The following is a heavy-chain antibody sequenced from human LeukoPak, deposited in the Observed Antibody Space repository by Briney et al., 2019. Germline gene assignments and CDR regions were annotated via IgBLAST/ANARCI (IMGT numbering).Heavy chain of an antibody. CDR3: ARTYNIRYFDI. Sequence: GGSLRLSCAASGFTFDDYAMHWVRQAPGKGLEWVSLISGDGGRTHYADSLKGRFTISRDNSKSTLYLQMNSLRAEDTAVYYCARTYNIRYFDIWGQGTLVTVSS. CDR2: ISGDGGRT. V-gene: IGHV3-43*02. D-gene: IGHD3-9*01. CDR1: GFTFDDYA. J-gene: IGHJ4*02.